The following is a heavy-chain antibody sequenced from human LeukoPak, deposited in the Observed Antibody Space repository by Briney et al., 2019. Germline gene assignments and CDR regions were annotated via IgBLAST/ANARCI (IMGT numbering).Heavy chain of an antibody. V-gene: IGHV3-30*04. Sequence: GGPLRLSCAASGFTFSSYAMHWVRQAPGKGLEWVALISYDGSNKYYADSVKGRFTISRDNSKNTLFLQMNSLRAEDTALYYCARGAYYFDSSGYSGAFDIWGQGTMVTVSS. J-gene: IGHJ3*02. D-gene: IGHD3-22*01. CDR1: GFTFSSYA. CDR3: ARGAYYFDSSGYSGAFDI. CDR2: ISYDGSNK.